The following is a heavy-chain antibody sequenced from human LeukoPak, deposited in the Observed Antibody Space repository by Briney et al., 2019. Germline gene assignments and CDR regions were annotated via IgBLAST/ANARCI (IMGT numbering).Heavy chain of an antibody. D-gene: IGHD3-3*01. CDR3: AHTVWRGNYFAY. CDR1: GFTFSTSW. V-gene: IGHV3-74*01. Sequence: GGSLRLSCAASGFTFSTSWMHWVRQVPGKGLVWVSRINSDGRSTDYADSVKGRFTISRDNTKNTLYLQMNSLRAEDTAVYYCAHTVWRGNYFAYWGQGTLVTVSS. CDR2: INSDGRST. J-gene: IGHJ4*02.